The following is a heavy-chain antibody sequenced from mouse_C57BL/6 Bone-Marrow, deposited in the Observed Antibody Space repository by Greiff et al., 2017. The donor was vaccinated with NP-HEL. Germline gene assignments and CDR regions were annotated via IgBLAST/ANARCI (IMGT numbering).Heavy chain of an antibody. V-gene: IGHV1-80*01. Sequence: QVQLQQSGAELVKPGASVKISCKASGYAFSSYWMNWVKQRPGKGLEWIGQIYPGDGDTNYNGKFKGKATLTADKYSSTAYMQLSSLTSEDSSVYFCARYYGSSYYFDYWGQGTTLTVSS. D-gene: IGHD1-1*01. CDR2: IYPGDGDT. J-gene: IGHJ2*01. CDR3: ARYYGSSYYFDY. CDR1: GYAFSSYW.